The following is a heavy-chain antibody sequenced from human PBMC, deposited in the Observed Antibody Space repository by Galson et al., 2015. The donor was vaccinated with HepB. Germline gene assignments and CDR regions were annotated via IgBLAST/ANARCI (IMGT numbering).Heavy chain of an antibody. CDR2: FSGIGGST. CDR1: GLPFSTYP. CDR3: AKASRDSNYYFDC. Sequence: SLRLSCAASGLPFSTYPMTWVRRAPGKGLEWVSAFSGIGGSTFYADSVKGRFTISRDNSKNTLYLQMDSLRAEETAVYYCAKASRDSNYYFDCWGQGTLVTVSS. D-gene: IGHD4-11*01. J-gene: IGHJ4*02. V-gene: IGHV3-23*01.